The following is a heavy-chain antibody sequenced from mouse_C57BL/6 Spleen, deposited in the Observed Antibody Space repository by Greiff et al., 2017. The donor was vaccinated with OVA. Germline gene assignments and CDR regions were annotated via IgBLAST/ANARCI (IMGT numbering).Heavy chain of an antibody. D-gene: IGHD1-1*01. CDR2: IHPNSGST. CDR1: GYTFTSYW. V-gene: IGHV1-64*01. Sequence: QVQLQHPGAELVKPGASVKLSCKASGYTFTSYWMHWVKQRPGQGLEWIGMIHPNSGSTNYNEKFKSKATLTVDKSSSTAYMQLSSLTSEDSAVYYCARERDYGSSSFAYWGQGTLVTVSA. J-gene: IGHJ3*01. CDR3: ARERDYGSSSFAY.